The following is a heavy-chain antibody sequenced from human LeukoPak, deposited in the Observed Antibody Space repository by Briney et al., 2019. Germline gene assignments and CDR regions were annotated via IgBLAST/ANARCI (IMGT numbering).Heavy chain of an antibody. Sequence: GASVKVSCKASGYTFTSYGISWVRQAPGQGLEWMGWISAYNGNTRYAQKLQGRVTMTIDTSTSTAYMELRSLGSDDTAVYYCARGVAATSAAGDFQHWGQGTLVTVSS. CDR1: GYTFTSYG. J-gene: IGHJ1*01. CDR3: ARGVAATSAAGDFQH. V-gene: IGHV1-18*04. D-gene: IGHD2-15*01. CDR2: ISAYNGNT.